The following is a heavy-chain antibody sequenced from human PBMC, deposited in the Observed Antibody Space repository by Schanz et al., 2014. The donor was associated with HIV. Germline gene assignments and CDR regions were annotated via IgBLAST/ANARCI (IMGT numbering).Heavy chain of an antibody. V-gene: IGHV1-18*04. J-gene: IGHJ5*02. Sequence: QVHLVQSGTEVKKPGSSVKVSCKASGGAFNSHTISWLRQAPGQGPEWMGWISAYNGNTNYAQKIQGRVTMTTDTSTSTAYMELRSLTSDDTAVYYCARDHITIFLDPWGQGTLVTVSS. CDR3: ARDHITIFLDP. CDR1: GGAFNSHT. CDR2: ISAYNGNT. D-gene: IGHD3-9*01.